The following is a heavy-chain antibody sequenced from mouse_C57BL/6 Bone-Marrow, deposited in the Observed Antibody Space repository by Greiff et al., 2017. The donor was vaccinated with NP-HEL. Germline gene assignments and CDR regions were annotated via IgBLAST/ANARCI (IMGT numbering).Heavy chain of an antibody. CDR1: EYEFPSHD. CDR3: ARPHYYGSSSAWFAY. V-gene: IGHV5-2*01. D-gene: IGHD1-1*01. CDR2: INSDGGST. Sequence: EVQGVESGGGLVQPGESLKLSCESNEYEFPSHDMSWVRKTPEKRLELVAAINSDGGSTYYPDTMERRIIISRDNTKKTLYLQMSSLRSEDTALYYCARPHYYGSSSAWFAYWGQGTLVTVSA. J-gene: IGHJ3*01.